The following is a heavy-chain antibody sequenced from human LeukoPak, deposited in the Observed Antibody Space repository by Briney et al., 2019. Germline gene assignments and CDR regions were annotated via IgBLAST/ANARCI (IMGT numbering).Heavy chain of an antibody. CDR1: GFTFSSYG. CDR2: IRYDGSNK. J-gene: IGHJ4*02. D-gene: IGHD5-18*01. Sequence: GGSLRLSCAASGFTFSSYGMHWVRQAPGKGLEWVAFIRYDGSNKYYADSVKSRFTISRDNSKNTLYLQMNSLRAEDTAVYYCAKTPMVTTTINYWGQGTLVTVSS. V-gene: IGHV3-30*02. CDR3: AKTPMVTTTINY.